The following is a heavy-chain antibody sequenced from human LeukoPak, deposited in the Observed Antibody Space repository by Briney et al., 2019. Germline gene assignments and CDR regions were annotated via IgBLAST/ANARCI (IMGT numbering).Heavy chain of an antibody. CDR3: AKDGKSSGYFHFDY. CDR1: GFTFDDYA. D-gene: IGHD3-22*01. J-gene: IGHJ4*02. CDR2: ISWDGGST. V-gene: IGHV3-43D*03. Sequence: GESLRLSCAASGFTFDDYAMHWVRQAPGKGLEWVSLISWDGGSTYYADSVKGRFTISRDNSKNSLYLQMNSLRAEDTALYYCAKDGKSSGYFHFDYWGQGTLVTVSS.